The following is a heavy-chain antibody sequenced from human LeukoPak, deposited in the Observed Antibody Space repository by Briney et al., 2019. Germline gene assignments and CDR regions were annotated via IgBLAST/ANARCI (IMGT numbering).Heavy chain of an antibody. D-gene: IGHD5-12*01. CDR2: ISPSGGGT. J-gene: IGHJ4*02. CDR3: AKGGLRATLDY. CDR1: GFTFRNHG. Sequence: PGGSLRLSCAASGFTFRNHGMNWVRQAPGKGLEWVSGISPSGGGTYYADSVRGRFTISRDNSKNTLYLQMNSLRAEDTAVYYCAKGGLRATLDYWGQGTLVTVSS. V-gene: IGHV3-23*01.